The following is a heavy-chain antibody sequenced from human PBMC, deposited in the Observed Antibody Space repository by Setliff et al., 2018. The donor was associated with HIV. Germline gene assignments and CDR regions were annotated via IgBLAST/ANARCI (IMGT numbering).Heavy chain of an antibody. J-gene: IGHJ4*02. CDR1: GFTFSDFY. V-gene: IGHV3-11*01. D-gene: IGHD3-10*01. Sequence: PGGSLRLSCAASGFTFSDFYLSWVRQAPGKGLEWISYISGGDIIEYAESVRGRFTISRDNPKKSLFLQMNGLRVDDTAIYYCARHGRFGRRFFDSWGQGTLVTVSS. CDR3: ARHGRFGRRFFDS. CDR2: ISGGDII.